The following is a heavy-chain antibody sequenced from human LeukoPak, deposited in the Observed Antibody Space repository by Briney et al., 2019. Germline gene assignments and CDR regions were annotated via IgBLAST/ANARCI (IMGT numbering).Heavy chain of an antibody. CDR3: ASAPEVGATSHAFDI. CDR2: ISSSSSYI. CDR1: GFTFSSYS. D-gene: IGHD1-26*01. J-gene: IGHJ3*02. V-gene: IGHV3-21*01. Sequence: GGSLRLSCAASGFTFSSYSMNWVRQAPGKGLEWVSSISSSSSYIYYADSVKGRFTISRDNAKNSLYLQMNSLRAEDTAVYYCASAPEVGATSHAFDIWGQGTMVTVSS.